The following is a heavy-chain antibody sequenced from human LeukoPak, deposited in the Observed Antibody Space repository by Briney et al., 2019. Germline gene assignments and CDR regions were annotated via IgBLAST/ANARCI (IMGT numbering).Heavy chain of an antibody. J-gene: IGHJ4*02. CDR3: ASSLSGWLDY. V-gene: IGHV6-1*01. CDR1: GDSVSSKSVT. Sequence: SQTLSLTCAISGDSVSSKSVTWNWIRHSPSRDLEWLGRTYYRSKWFNDYALSVKSRITINPDTSKNQFSLQLNSATPEDTTVYYCASSLSGWLDYWGQGIQVTVSS. CDR2: TYYRSKWFN. D-gene: IGHD6-19*01.